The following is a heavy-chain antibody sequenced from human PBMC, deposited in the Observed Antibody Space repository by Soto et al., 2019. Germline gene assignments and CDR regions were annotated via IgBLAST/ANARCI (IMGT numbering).Heavy chain of an antibody. CDR2: INTGGAT. V-gene: IGHV3-23*01. J-gene: IGHJ4*02. D-gene: IGHD2-21*01. Sequence: EVLLLESGGVLVQPGGSLRLSCSASGFTFSTFSMTWVRQAPGKGLEWVSTINTGGATYYADSVKGRFTISRDNSKNTGYNQMNSLRVEDTAVYYCAKGNGDYYYEYWGQGTLVTVSS. CDR3: AKGNGDYYYEY. CDR1: GFTFSTFS.